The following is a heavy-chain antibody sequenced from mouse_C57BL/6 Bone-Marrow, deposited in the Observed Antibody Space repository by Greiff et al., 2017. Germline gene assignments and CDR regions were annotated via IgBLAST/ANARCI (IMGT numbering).Heavy chain of an antibody. V-gene: IGHV1-50*01. CDR3: ARRIYYDYDWLAY. J-gene: IGHJ3*01. CDR1: GYTFTSYW. Sequence: VQLQQPGAELVKPGASVKLSCKASGYTFTSYWMQWVKQRPGQGLEWIGEIDPSDSYTNYNQKFKGKATLTVDTSSSTAYMQLSSLTSEDTAVYYCARRIYYDYDWLAYWGQGTLVTVSA. D-gene: IGHD2-4*01. CDR2: IDPSDSYT.